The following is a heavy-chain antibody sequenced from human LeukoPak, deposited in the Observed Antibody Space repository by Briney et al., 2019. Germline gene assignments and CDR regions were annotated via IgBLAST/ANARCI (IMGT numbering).Heavy chain of an antibody. J-gene: IGHJ4*02. CDR2: INYSGST. CDR1: GGSMSSSSYY. Sequence: SETLSLTCTVSGGSMSSSSYYWGWIRQPPGKGLEWIGSINYSGSTSCNPSLKSRVTISVDTSKNQFSLKLSSVTAADTAVYYCARRSIVGATNSDYWGQGTLVTVSS. V-gene: IGHV4-39*01. D-gene: IGHD1-26*01. CDR3: ARRSIVGATNSDY.